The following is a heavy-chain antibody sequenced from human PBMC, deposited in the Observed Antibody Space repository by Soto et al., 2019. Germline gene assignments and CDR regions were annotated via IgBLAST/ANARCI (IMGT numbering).Heavy chain of an antibody. CDR1: GGTFSSYA. V-gene: IGHV1-69*13. J-gene: IGHJ6*02. CDR2: IIPIFGTA. Sequence: GASVKVSCKASGGTFSSYAISWVRQAPGQGLEWKGGIIPIFGTANYAQKFQGRVTITADESTSTAYMELSSLRSEDTAVYYCARGIAAAGPYYYYGMDVWGQGTTVTVSS. CDR3: ARGIAAAGPYYYYGMDV. D-gene: IGHD6-13*01.